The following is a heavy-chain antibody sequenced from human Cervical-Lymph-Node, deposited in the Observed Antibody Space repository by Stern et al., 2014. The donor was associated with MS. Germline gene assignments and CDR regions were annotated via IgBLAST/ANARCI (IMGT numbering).Heavy chain of an antibody. Sequence: VKLVESGAEVMKPGASVKVSCKTSGYNFNTFGVSWVRQAPGLGIEWMGWINTYNSDTIYEQKFHGRVTMTTDTSTSTAYLELRTLRFDDTAVYYCATSYCSVDNCPARHYDWFDPWGQGTLVTVSS. CDR2: INTYNSDT. J-gene: IGHJ5*02. V-gene: IGHV1-18*01. CDR3: ATSYCSVDNCPARHYDWFDP. CDR1: GYNFNTFG. D-gene: IGHD1-1*01.